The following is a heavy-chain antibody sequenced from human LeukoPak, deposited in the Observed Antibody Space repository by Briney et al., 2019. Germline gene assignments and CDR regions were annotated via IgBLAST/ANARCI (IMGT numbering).Heavy chain of an antibody. CDR3: ARDGPNSAFDI. D-gene: IGHD2/OR15-2a*01. CDR2: ISYDGSDK. V-gene: IGHV3-30*04. Sequence: PGGSLSLFCAVSRFTFSNYAIHWVRQAPGKGLDWVADISYDGSDKYYADSVKRRLTISRDNSGNTLYLQMKSLRAEDTAVYYCARDGPNSAFDIWGQGTMVTVSS. J-gene: IGHJ3*02. CDR1: RFTFSNYA.